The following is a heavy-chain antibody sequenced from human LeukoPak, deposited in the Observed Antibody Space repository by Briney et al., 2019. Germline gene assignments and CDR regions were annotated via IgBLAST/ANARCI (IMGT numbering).Heavy chain of an antibody. CDR1: GFTFSDYG. V-gene: IGHV3-30*02. CDR2: IRYDGNNK. J-gene: IGHJ4*02. Sequence: GGSLRLSCAASGFTFSDYGMHWVRQAPGKGLEWVTFIRYDGNNKYYADSVKGRFTISRDNSKNTLYLQMNSLRAEDTAVYYCVRDNPRCCGVVPANIDDYWGQGTLVTVSS. D-gene: IGHD2-15*01. CDR3: VRDNPRCCGVVPANIDDY.